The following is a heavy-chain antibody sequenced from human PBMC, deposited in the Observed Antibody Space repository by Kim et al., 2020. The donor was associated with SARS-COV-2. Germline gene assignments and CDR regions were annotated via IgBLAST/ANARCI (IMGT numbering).Heavy chain of an antibody. V-gene: IGHV4-4*09. D-gene: IGHD6-6*01. Sequence: YNPSLKSRVTLSVDTSKNQFSLKLSSVTAADTAVYYCARLNIAARYFDYWGQGILVTVSS. CDR3: ARLNIAARYFDY. J-gene: IGHJ4*02.